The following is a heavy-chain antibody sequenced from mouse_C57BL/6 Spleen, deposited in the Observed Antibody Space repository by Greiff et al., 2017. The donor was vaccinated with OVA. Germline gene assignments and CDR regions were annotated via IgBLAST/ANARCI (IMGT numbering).Heavy chain of an antibody. J-gene: IGHJ2*01. V-gene: IGHV1-15*01. CDR1: GYTFTDYE. Sequence: QVQLQQSGAELVRPGASVTLSCKASGYTFTDYEMHWVKQTPVHGLEWIGAIDPETGGTAYNQKFKGKAILTADKSSSTAYMELRSLTSEDSAVYYCTRGLEPFDYWGQGTTLTVSS. CDR3: TRGLEPFDY. CDR2: IDPETGGT.